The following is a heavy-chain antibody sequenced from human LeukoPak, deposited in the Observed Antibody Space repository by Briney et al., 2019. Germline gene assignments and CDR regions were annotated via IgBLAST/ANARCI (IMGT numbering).Heavy chain of an antibody. CDR3: ATDPGGLYCSGGSCTTG. CDR2: FDPEDGET. J-gene: IGHJ4*02. CDR1: GYTLTELS. D-gene: IGHD2-15*01. Sequence: ASVKVSCKVSGYTLTELSMHWVRQAPGKGLEWMGGFDPEDGETIYAQKFQGRVTMTEDTSTDTAYMELSSLRSEDTAVYYCATDPGGLYCSGGSCTTGWGQGTLVTVSS. V-gene: IGHV1-24*01.